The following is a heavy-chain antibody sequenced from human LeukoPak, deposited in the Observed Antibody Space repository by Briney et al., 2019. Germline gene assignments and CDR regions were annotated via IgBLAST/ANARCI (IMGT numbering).Heavy chain of an antibody. D-gene: IGHD3-10*01. Sequence: SETLSLTCAVYGGSFSGYYWSWIRQPPGKGLEWIGEINHSGSTNYNPSLKSRVTISVDTSKNQFSLKLSSVTAADTAVYYCARGFGLYYYGSGSSGYNWFDPWGQGTLVTVSS. J-gene: IGHJ5*02. CDR1: GGSFSGYY. CDR3: ARGFGLYYYGSGSSGYNWFDP. CDR2: INHSGST. V-gene: IGHV4-34*01.